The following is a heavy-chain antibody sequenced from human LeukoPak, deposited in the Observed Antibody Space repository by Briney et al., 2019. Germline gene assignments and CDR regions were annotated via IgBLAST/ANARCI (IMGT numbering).Heavy chain of an antibody. J-gene: IGHJ4*02. CDR3: ARLHTSGSSGRRSPFDY. V-gene: IGHV4-30-4*08. Sequence: PSQTLSLTCTVSGGSISSGDYYWSWIRQPPGKGLEWIGYTYYSGSTYYNPSLKSRVTISVDTSKNQFSLKLSSVTAADTAVYYCARLHTSGSSGRRSPFDYWGQGTLVTVSS. CDR1: GGSISSGDYY. CDR2: TYYSGST. D-gene: IGHD6-25*01.